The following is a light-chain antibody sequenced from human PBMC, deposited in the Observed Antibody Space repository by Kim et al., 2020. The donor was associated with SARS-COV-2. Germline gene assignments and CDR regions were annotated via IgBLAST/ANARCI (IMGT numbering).Light chain of an antibody. J-gene: IGLJ3*02. Sequence: RQTATLTSTGKSNTVGNEGAAWLQQHQGHPPKPLSYRNNNRPSGISDRFSASRSGNTASLTITGLQPEDEADYYCSTWDNSLSAWVFGGGTKLTVL. V-gene: IGLV10-54*04. CDR2: RNN. CDR1: SNTVGNEG. CDR3: STWDNSLSAWV.